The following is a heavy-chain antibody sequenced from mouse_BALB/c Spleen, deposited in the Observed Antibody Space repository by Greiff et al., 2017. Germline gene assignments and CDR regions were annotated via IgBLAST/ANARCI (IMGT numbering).Heavy chain of an antibody. CDR2: ISNLAYSI. CDR3: ARDRGYGNFFDY. J-gene: IGHJ2*01. CDR1: GFTFSDYG. V-gene: IGHV5-15*02. D-gene: IGHD2-1*01. Sequence: EVHLVESGGGLVQPGGSRKLSCAASGFTFSDYGMAWVRQAPGKGPEWVAFISNLAYSIYYADTVTGRFTISRENAKNTLYLEMSSLRSEDTAMYYCARDRGYGNFFDYWGQGTTLTVSS.